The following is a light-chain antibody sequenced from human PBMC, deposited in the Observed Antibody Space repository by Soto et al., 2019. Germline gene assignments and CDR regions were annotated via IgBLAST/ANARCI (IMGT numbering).Light chain of an antibody. CDR1: QSISTY. CDR3: QVCYGITYT. J-gene: IGKJ2*01. CDR2: AAS. V-gene: IGKV1-39*01. Sequence: DIQMTQSPSSLSASVGDRITITCRASQSISTYLNWYQQKPGGAPKLLIYAASNLKSGVPPRFSGSGSGTDFSLTISSLQPEDFATYYCQVCYGITYTCGQGSKLEIK.